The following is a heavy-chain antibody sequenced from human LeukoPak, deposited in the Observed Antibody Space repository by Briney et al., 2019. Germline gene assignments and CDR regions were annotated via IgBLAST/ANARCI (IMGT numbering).Heavy chain of an antibody. D-gene: IGHD2-2*01. Sequence: PGGSLRLSCAATGFTFDDYTMHWVRQAPGKGLEWVSLISWDGGSTYYADSVKGRFTISRDNSKNSLYLQMNSLRTEDTALYYCTKDIDARVLLSEGGVDYWGQGTLVTVSS. CDR3: TKDIDARVLLSEGGVDY. J-gene: IGHJ4*02. CDR1: GFTFDDYT. CDR2: ISWDGGST. V-gene: IGHV3-43*01.